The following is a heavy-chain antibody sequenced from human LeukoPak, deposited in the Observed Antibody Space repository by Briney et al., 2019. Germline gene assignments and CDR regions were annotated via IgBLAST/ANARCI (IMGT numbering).Heavy chain of an antibody. D-gene: IGHD2-8*02. Sequence: SETLSLTCTVSGGSISSGGYYWSWIRQPPGKGLEWIGYIYHSGSTNYNPSLKSRVTISVDKSKNQFSLKLSSVTAADTAVYYCARPTGLDYYYGMDVWGQGTTVTVSS. CDR2: IYHSGST. V-gene: IGHV4-30-2*01. J-gene: IGHJ6*02. CDR3: ARPTGLDYYYGMDV. CDR1: GGSISSGGYY.